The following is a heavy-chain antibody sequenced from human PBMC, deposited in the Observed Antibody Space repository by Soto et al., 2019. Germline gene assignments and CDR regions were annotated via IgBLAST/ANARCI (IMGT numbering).Heavy chain of an antibody. Sequence: GASVKVSCKASGYTFTSYDINWVRQAPGQGLEWMGWIGAYTGNTNYAQKLQGRVTMTTDTSTSTAYMELRSLRSDDTAVYYCAKSFFYDSSGYPTLFDYWGQGTLVTVSS. CDR2: IGAYTGNT. CDR1: GYTFTSYD. D-gene: IGHD3-22*01. V-gene: IGHV1-18*04. CDR3: AKSFFYDSSGYPTLFDY. J-gene: IGHJ4*02.